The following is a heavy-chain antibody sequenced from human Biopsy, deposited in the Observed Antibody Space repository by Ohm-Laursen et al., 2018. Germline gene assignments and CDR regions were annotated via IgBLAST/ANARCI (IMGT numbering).Heavy chain of an antibody. CDR3: ARDYTWNYVGIGY. J-gene: IGHJ4*01. Sequence: LSLTCAASGFTFNIYAMNWVRQAPGKGLEWVSTISGTTTKTYYADSAKGRFTISRDNSKNTVSLQMDSLRAEDTALYYCARDYTWNYVGIGYWGHGTLVTVSS. D-gene: IGHD1-7*01. CDR2: ISGTTTKT. CDR1: GFTFNIYA. V-gene: IGHV3-23*01.